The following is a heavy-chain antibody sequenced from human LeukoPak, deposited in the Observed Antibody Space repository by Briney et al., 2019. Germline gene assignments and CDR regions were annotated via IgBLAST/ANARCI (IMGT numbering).Heavy chain of an antibody. CDR3: ARGPGRIAAAGPLDY. Sequence: GGSLRLSCAASGFTVSSNYMSWVRQAPGKGLEWVSVIYSGGSIYYADSVKGRFTISRDNSKNTLYLQMNSLRAEDTAVYYCARGPGRIAAAGPLDYWGQGTLVTVSS. J-gene: IGHJ4*02. D-gene: IGHD6-13*01. V-gene: IGHV3-53*01. CDR2: IYSGGSI. CDR1: GFTVSSNY.